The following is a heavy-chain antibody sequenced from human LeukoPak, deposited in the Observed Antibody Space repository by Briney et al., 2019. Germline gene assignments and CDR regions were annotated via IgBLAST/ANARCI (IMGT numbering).Heavy chain of an antibody. CDR3: ARDLGVGADDAFDI. Sequence: PSETLSLTCAVYGGSFSGYYWSWIRQPPGKGLEWIGEINHSGSTNYNPSLKSRVTISVDTSKNQFSLKLSSVTAADTAVYYCARDLGVGADDAFDIWGQGTMVTVSS. D-gene: IGHD1-26*01. CDR1: GGSFSGYY. J-gene: IGHJ3*02. CDR2: INHSGST. V-gene: IGHV4-34*01.